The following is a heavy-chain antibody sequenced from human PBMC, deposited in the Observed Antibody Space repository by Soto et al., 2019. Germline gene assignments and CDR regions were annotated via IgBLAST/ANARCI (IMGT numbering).Heavy chain of an antibody. V-gene: IGHV4-34*01. CDR3: ARGQEGVVATH. CDR1: GGSLSGYY. CDR2: IKDGGST. J-gene: IGHJ4*02. D-gene: IGHD5-12*01. Sequence: QVPLQQWGAGLLKPSETLSLTCAVNGGSLSGYYWSWIRQPPGKGLEWIGEIKDGGSTNYSPSLKSRATISSDTSNTQFSLRLNSVTAADTAVYYCARGQEGVVATHWDQGTLVTVSS.